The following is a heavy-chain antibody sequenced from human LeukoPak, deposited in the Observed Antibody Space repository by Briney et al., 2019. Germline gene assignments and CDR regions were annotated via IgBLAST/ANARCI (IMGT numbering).Heavy chain of an antibody. CDR1: GDSISSSSHY. CDR2: IYYSGRT. D-gene: IGHD5-18*01. J-gene: IGHJ4*02. CDR3: ARSQLWSPSPYYFDY. V-gene: IGHV4-39*01. Sequence: SETLSLTCTVSGDSISSSSHYWGWIRQPPGKGLEWIGNIYYSGRTYYNPSLKSRVTISVDTSKNQFSLKLSSVTAAGTAVYYCARSQLWSPSPYYFDYWGQGTLVTVSS.